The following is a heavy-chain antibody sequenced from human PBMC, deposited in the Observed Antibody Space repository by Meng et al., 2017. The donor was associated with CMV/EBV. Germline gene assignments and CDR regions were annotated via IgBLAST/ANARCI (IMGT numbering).Heavy chain of an antibody. V-gene: IGHV3-30-3*01. Sequence: GESLKISCAAPGFTFSSYAMHWVRQAPGKGLEWVAVISYDGSNKYYADSVKGRFTISRDNSKNTLYLQMNSLRAEDTAAYYCARDLDSYDSSGYLLDYWGQGTLVTVSS. J-gene: IGHJ4*02. CDR3: ARDLDSYDSSGYLLDY. CDR1: GFTFSSYA. CDR2: ISYDGSNK. D-gene: IGHD3-22*01.